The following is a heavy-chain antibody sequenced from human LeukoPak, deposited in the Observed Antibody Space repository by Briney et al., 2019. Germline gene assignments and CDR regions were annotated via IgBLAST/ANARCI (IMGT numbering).Heavy chain of an antibody. CDR3: ARDYYDSSTPGGY. CDR2: ISTYNGNT. J-gene: IGHJ4*02. V-gene: IGHV1-18*01. D-gene: IGHD3-22*01. Sequence: AAVKVSCKASGYTFTSYGYNWVRQAPGQGLEWMGWISTYNGNTNYAQNFQGRVTMTTDTSTSTAYMEVRSLSSDDTAVYYCARDYYDSSTPGGYWGQGTLVTVSS. CDR1: GYTFTSYG.